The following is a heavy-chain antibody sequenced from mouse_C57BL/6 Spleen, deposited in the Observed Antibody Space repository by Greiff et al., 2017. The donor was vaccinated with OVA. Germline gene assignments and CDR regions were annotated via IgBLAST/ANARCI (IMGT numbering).Heavy chain of an antibody. CDR3: ARIYYGRAYYYAMDY. D-gene: IGHD1-1*01. Sequence: VQRVESGPGLVQPSQSLSITCTVSGFSLTSYGVHWVRQSPGKGLEWLGVIWSGGSTDYNAAFISRLSISKDNSKSQVFFKMNSLQADDTAIYYCARIYYGRAYYYAMDYWGQGTSVTVSS. J-gene: IGHJ4*01. V-gene: IGHV2-2*01. CDR2: IWSGGST. CDR1: GFSLTSYG.